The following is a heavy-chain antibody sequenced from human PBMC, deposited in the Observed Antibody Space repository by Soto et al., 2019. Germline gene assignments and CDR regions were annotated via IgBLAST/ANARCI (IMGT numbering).Heavy chain of an antibody. CDR1: GGTFSTYI. CDR3: ARDRITPRGDAFDL. V-gene: IGHV1-69*08. CDR2: IIPIPDIT. D-gene: IGHD3-16*01. J-gene: IGHJ3*01. Sequence: QVQLVQSGAEVRKPGSSVKVSCKAPGGTFSTYIISWVRQAPGQGLEWMGRIIPIPDITNYAQKFQGRVTVTADRSTRTAYMELTSLKSEVTAVYYCARDRITPRGDAFDLWGQGTMVTVSS.